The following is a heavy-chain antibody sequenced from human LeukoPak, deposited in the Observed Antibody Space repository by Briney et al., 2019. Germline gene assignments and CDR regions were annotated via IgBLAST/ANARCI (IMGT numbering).Heavy chain of an antibody. CDR2: NPDGRTI. J-gene: IGHJ4*02. V-gene: IGHV3-74*03. Sequence: PGGSLRLSCEDSGFTFSSYWMHWVRQAPGKGLVWVSRNPDGRTITYADSVKGRFTISRDNSKDTLSLQMNSLRAEDTAVYYCARGGGVAALWGQGTLVTVSS. CDR1: GFTFSSYW. CDR3: ARGGGVAAL. D-gene: IGHD6-13*01.